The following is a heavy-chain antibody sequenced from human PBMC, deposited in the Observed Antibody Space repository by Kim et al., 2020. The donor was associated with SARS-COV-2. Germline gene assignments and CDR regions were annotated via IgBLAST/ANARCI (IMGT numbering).Heavy chain of an antibody. Sequence: GGSLRLSCEASGFTFSSYAMHWVRQAPGKGLEWVAVISYDGSNKYYADSVKGRFTISRDNSKNTLYLQMNSLRAEDTAVYYCAREFYGSGSYTPLGPDA. D-gene: IGHD3-10*01. CDR2: ISYDGSNK. V-gene: IGHV3-30*04. CDR3: AREFYGSGSYTPLGPDA. CDR1: GFTFSSYA. J-gene: IGHJ3*01.